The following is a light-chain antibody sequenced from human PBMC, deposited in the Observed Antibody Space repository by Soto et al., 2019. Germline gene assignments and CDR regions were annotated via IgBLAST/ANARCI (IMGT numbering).Light chain of an antibody. CDR1: QSVSSY. CDR3: QQRSNWPPWT. V-gene: IGKV3-11*01. CDR2: DAS. J-gene: IGKJ1*01. Sequence: EIVLTQSPATLSLSPGERATLSCRASQSVSSYLAWYQQKPGQAPRLLIYDASNRATGIPARFSGSESGTDFTLTISSLEPEDVAVYYCQQRSNWPPWTFGQGTKVEIK.